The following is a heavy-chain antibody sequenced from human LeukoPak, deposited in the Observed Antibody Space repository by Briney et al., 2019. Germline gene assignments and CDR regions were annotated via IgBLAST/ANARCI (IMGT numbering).Heavy chain of an antibody. D-gene: IGHD1-26*01. CDR2: IGIPGDT. CDR3: ARDLSMGATIYYYYYGMDV. V-gene: IGHV3-13*01. CDR1: GFTFSGYD. Sequence: PGGSLRLSCAASGFTFSGYDMHWVRQATGKRLEWVSGIGIPGDTYYPGSVKGRFTISRDNAKNSLYLQMNSLRAEDTAVYYCARDLSMGATIYYYYYGMDVWGQGTTVTVSS. J-gene: IGHJ6*02.